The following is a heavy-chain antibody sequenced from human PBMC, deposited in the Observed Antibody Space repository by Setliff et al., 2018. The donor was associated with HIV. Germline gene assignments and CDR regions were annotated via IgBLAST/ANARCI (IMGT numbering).Heavy chain of an antibody. CDR2: INTNTGYP. V-gene: IGHV7-4-1*02. CDR3: ARVRTSYNFWVGDVFDP. D-gene: IGHD1-1*01. J-gene: IGHJ5*02. CDR1: GYNFTNYG. Sequence: GASVKVSCKASGYNFTNYGINWVRQDPGQGLEWMGWINTNTGYPTYAQAFRGRFVFSLDTSVSTAYLEISSLEAEDTAVYFCARVRTSYNFWVGDVFDPWGRGTLVTVSS.